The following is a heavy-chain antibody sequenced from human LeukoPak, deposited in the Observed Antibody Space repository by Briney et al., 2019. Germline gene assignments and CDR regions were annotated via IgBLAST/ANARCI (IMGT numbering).Heavy chain of an antibody. CDR1: GFTFSGAW. Sequence: GGSLRLSCTASGFTFSGAWMTWVRQAPGKGLEWVANIREDGTEKNYVDSVKGRFTISRDNAKNSLFLQMSNLRDDDTAIYYCARHVGISFWGQGTLVTVSS. CDR2: IREDGTEK. J-gene: IGHJ4*02. CDR3: ARHVGISF. V-gene: IGHV3-7*01. D-gene: IGHD7-27*01.